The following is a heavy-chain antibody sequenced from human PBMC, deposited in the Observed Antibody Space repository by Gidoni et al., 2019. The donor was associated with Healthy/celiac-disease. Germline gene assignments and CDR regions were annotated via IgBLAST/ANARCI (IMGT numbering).Heavy chain of an antibody. CDR1: GYTFTAHA. CDR2: INPNSGGT. V-gene: IGHV1-2*02. J-gene: IGHJ1*01. Sequence: HVQLVRSGSEVQTPGAAATVSSTASGYTFTAHAMHWVRQAPGQELEWMGWINPNSGGTNYAQKFQGRVTMTRSASISTAYMELSRLRSDDTAVYYCASGQWLVQMVPAEYFQHWGQGTLVTVSS. CDR3: ASGQWLVQMVPAEYFQH. D-gene: IGHD6-19*01.